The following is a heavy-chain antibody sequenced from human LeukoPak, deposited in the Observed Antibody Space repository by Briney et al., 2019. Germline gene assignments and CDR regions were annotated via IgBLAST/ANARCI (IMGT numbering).Heavy chain of an antibody. J-gene: IGHJ4*02. CDR1: GFTFSSYP. D-gene: IGHD6-19*01. CDR2: ISSSSSYI. Sequence: GGSLRLSCAASGFTFSSYPMHWVRQAPGKGLEWVSSISSSSSYIYYADSVKGRFTISRDNAKNSLYLQMSSLRAEDTAVYYCARGGAPPSSVAVAGTENDYWGQGTLVTVSS. CDR3: ARGGAPPSSVAVAGTENDY. V-gene: IGHV3-21*01.